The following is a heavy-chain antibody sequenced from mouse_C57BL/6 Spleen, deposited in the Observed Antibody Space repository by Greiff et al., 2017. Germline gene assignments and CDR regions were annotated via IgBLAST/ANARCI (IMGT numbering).Heavy chain of an antibody. CDR1: GYSITSGYY. V-gene: IGHV3-6*01. CDR3: ARDLPYYYGSSYDYAMDY. CDR2: ISYDGSN. J-gene: IGHJ4*01. D-gene: IGHD1-1*01. Sequence: EVKLEESGPGLVKPSQSLSLTCSVTGYSITSGYYWNWIRQFPGNKLEWMGYISYDGSNNYNPSLKNRISITRDTSKNQFFLKLNSVTTEDTATYYCARDLPYYYGSSYDYAMDYWGQGTSDTVSS.